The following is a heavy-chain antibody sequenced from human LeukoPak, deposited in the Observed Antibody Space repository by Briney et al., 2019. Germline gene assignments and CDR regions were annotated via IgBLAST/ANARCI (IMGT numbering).Heavy chain of an antibody. CDR1: RGSISSSNNY. CDR2: IYYSGTT. J-gene: IGHJ5*02. CDR3: ARTYSSSWYGYWFDP. D-gene: IGHD6-13*01. V-gene: IGHV4-39*07. Sequence: PSETLSLTCSVSRGSISSSNNYWGWIRQPPGKGLEWIGNIYYSGTTYYNPSLPSLKSRVTILVDTSKNQFSLKLRSVTAADTAVYFCARTYSSSWYGYWFDPWGQGTLVTVSS.